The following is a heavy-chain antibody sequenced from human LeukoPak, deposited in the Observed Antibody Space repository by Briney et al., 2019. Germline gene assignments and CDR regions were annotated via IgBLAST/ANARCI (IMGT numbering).Heavy chain of an antibody. CDR2: ISSSSSTI. Sequence: GGSLRLSCAASGFTFSSYSMNWVRQAPGKGLEWVSYISSSSSTIYYADSVKGRFTISRDNAKNSLYLQMNSLRADDTAVYYCARAFDTSWDYYYMDVWGKGTTVTVSS. CDR1: GFTFSSYS. J-gene: IGHJ6*03. CDR3: ARAFDTSWDYYYMDV. V-gene: IGHV3-48*01. D-gene: IGHD2-2*01.